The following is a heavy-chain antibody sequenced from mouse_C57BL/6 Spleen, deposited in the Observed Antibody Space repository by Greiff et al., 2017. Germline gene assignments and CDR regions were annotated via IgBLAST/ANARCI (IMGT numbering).Heavy chain of an antibody. J-gene: IGHJ3*01. CDR1: GYTFTSYW. V-gene: IGHV1-64*01. CDR2: IHPNSGST. D-gene: IGHD2-3*01. Sequence: QVQLQQSGAELVKPGASVKLSCKASGYTFTSYWMHWVKQRPGQGLEWIGMIHPNSGSTNYNEKFKSKATLTVDKSSSTAYMQRSSLTSEDSAVYDWARDDGYYDWVAYWGQGTLVTVSA. CDR3: ARDDGYYDWVAY.